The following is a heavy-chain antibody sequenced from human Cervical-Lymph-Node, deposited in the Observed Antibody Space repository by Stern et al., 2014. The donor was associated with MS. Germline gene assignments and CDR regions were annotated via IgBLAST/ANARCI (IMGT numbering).Heavy chain of an antibody. CDR3: ARDGEGYDRSENWFDP. CDR1: GGTFSSYA. D-gene: IGHD5-12*01. Sequence: VQLVESGAEVKKPGSSVKVSCKASGGTFSSYAISWVRQAPGQGLEWMGGIIPIFGTANYAQKFQGRVTITADESTSTAYMELSSLRSEDTAVYYCARDGEGYDRSENWFDPWGQGTLVTVSS. CDR2: IIPIFGTA. J-gene: IGHJ5*02. V-gene: IGHV1-69*01.